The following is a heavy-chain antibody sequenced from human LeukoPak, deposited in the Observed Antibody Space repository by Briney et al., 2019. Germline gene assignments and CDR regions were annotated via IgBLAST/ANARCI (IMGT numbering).Heavy chain of an antibody. CDR3: AKGGDYDDLTGDYATDF. Sequence: GGSLRLSCAASGFIFSNYVMYCVRQAPGKGREWVSAISGRSGSTYYADSVRGRVTISRDTSKNTLYLQMCSLRAYDTAVYYCAKGGDYDDLTGDYATDFWGQGTLVTASS. CDR1: GFIFSNYV. CDR2: ISGRSGST. D-gene: IGHD3-9*01. V-gene: IGHV3-23*01. J-gene: IGHJ4*02.